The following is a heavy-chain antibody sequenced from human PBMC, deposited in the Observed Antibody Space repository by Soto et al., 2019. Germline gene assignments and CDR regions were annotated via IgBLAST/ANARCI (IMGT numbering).Heavy chain of an antibody. V-gene: IGHV4-61*01. CDR2: IYYNGIT. CDR3: ARTTYRADFVGLDY. D-gene: IGHD3-16*01. CDR1: GGSVSGGIYY. Sequence: PSETLSLTCSVSGGSVSGGIYYWSWVRQPPGKGLEWIGYIYYNGITNYNPFLESRVTISVDTSKSQFSLKLSSVTAADTAVYYCARTTYRADFVGLDYWGKGTLVTVS. J-gene: IGHJ4*02.